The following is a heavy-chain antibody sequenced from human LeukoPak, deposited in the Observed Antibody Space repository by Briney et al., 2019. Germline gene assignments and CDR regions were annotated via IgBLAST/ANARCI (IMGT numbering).Heavy chain of an antibody. V-gene: IGHV1-2*02. D-gene: IGHD2-15*01. CDR3: AREWDCSDGICFPRGFDF. CDR1: GYTFTGNY. Sequence: ASVKVSCKASGYTFTGNYVHWVRQAPGQGLEWMGWISPNNGGTSYAQNFRDRVTMTTDTSIITAYMELSWLTSDDTAVYYRAREWDCSDGICFPRGFDFWGQGTLVTVSS. CDR2: ISPNNGGT. J-gene: IGHJ4*02.